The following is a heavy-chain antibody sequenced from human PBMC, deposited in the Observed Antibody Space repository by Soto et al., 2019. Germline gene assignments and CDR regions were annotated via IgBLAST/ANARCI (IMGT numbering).Heavy chain of an antibody. D-gene: IGHD2-15*01. V-gene: IGHV3-30*18. CDR1: GFTFSSYG. CDR3: AKETYSGPLDY. Sequence: QVQLVESGGGVVQPARSLRLSCAASGFTFSSYGMHWVRPAPGKGLEWVAVISYDGSNKYYADSVKGRFTISRDNSKNTLYLQMHSPRADDTAVYYCAKETYSGPLDYWGQGTLVTVSS. J-gene: IGHJ4*02. CDR2: ISYDGSNK.